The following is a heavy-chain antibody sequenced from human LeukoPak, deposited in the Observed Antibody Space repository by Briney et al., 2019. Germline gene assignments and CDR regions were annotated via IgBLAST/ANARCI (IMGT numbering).Heavy chain of an antibody. CDR3: ARVRIAVAVDY. Sequence: GASVKVSCKASGGTFSSYAISWVRQAPGQGLEWMGWISAYNGNTNYAQKLQGRVTMTTDTSTSTAYMELRSLRSDDTAVYYCARVRIAVAVDYWGQGTLVTVSS. CDR2: ISAYNGNT. D-gene: IGHD6-19*01. CDR1: GGTFSSYA. J-gene: IGHJ4*02. V-gene: IGHV1-18*01.